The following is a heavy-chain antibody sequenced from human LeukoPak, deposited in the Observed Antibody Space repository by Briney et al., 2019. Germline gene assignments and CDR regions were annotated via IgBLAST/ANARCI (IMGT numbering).Heavy chain of an antibody. V-gene: IGHV3-11*01. CDR3: ATDGAGFDT. CDR1: GFTFNDFY. J-gene: IGHJ5*02. CDR2: INIGGANT. Sequence: GGSLRLSCAASGFTFNDFYMSWIRQAPGQGLKWLSYINIGGANTHYADSVEGRFTISRDNAKKSLYLEMNNLRAEDTAVYYCATDGAGFDTWGQGVLVTVSS.